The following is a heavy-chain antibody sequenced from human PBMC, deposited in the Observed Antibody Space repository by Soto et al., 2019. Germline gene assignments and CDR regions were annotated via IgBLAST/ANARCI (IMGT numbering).Heavy chain of an antibody. CDR1: GGTFSSDS. CDR3: ARSGGLDRDFNY. CDR2: IIPMFDTP. V-gene: IGHV1-69*13. Sequence: SVKVSCTASGGTFSSDSFSWVRQAPGQGLEWMGGIIPMFDTPIYAQKFQDRVTITADESTSTAYMQLSSLRSGDTAVYYCARSGGLDRDFNYWGQGSLVTVSS. J-gene: IGHJ4*02. D-gene: IGHD2-15*01.